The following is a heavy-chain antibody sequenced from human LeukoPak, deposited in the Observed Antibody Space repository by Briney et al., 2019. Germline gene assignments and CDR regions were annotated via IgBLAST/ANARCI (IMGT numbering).Heavy chain of an antibody. V-gene: IGHV3-7*01. D-gene: IGHD3-10*01. CDR2: IKQDGSEK. CDR3: VGDPGDY. J-gene: IGHJ4*02. Sequence: GGSLRLSCAASGFTFSTYWMSWIRQAPGKGLEWVANIKQDGSEKYYVDSVKGRFSISRDNAKNSLYLQTDSLRAEDTAVYYCVGDPGDYWGQGTLVAVSS. CDR1: GFTFSTYW.